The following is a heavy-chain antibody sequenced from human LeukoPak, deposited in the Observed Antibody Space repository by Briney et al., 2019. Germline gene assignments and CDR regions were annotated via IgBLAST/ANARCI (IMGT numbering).Heavy chain of an antibody. Sequence: GGSLRLSCAASGFTFSSYDMHWARQATGKGLEWVSAIGTAGDTYYPGSVKGRFTISRENAKNSLYLQMNSLRAGDTAVYYCARDRLGFYGMDVWGQGTTVTVSS. CDR2: IGTAGDT. V-gene: IGHV3-13*01. CDR3: ARDRLGFYGMDV. J-gene: IGHJ6*02. CDR1: GFTFSSYD.